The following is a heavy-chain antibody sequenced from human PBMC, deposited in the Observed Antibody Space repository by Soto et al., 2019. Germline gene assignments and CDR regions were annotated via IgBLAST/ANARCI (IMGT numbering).Heavy chain of an antibody. CDR2: MNPNSGNT. Sequence: ASVKVSCKASGYTFTSYDINWVRQATGQGLEWMGWMNPNSGNTGYAQKFQGRVTMTRNTSISTAYMELSSLRSDDTAVYYCARDEYQLLSQTYDAFDIWGQGTMVTVSS. D-gene: IGHD2-2*01. J-gene: IGHJ3*02. V-gene: IGHV1-8*01. CDR1: GYTFTSYD. CDR3: ARDEYQLLSQTYDAFDI.